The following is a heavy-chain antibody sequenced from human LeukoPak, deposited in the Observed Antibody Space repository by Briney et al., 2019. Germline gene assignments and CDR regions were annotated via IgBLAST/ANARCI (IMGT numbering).Heavy chain of an antibody. Sequence: GGSLRLSCAASGFTFSSYGMHWVRQAPGKGLEWVAVISYDGSNKYYADSVKGRFTISRDNAKNSLYLQMNSLRAEDTAVYYCARDLAPQCSGGSCYPAPTWFDPWGQGTLVTVSS. CDR3: ARDLAPQCSGGSCYPAPTWFDP. V-gene: IGHV3-30*03. D-gene: IGHD2-15*01. CDR2: ISYDGSNK. CDR1: GFTFSSYG. J-gene: IGHJ5*02.